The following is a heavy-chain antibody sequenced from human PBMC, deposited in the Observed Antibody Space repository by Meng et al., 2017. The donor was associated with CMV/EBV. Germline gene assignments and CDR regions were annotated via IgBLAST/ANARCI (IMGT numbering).Heavy chain of an antibody. V-gene: IGHV1-69*02. CDR1: GGTFSSYT. J-gene: IGHJ6*02. CDR3: AKGNIVAAYYYYGMDV. D-gene: IGHD5-12*01. CDR2: IIPILGIA. Sequence: SVKVSCKASGGTFSSYTISWVRQAPGQGLEWMGRIIPILGIANYAQKFQGGVTITADKSTSTAYMELSSLRSEDTAVYYCAKGNIVAAYYYYGMDVWGQGTTVTVSS.